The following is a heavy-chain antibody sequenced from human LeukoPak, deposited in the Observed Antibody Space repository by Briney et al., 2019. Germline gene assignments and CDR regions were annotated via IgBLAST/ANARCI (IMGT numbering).Heavy chain of an antibody. CDR3: AREVGLGQLVSNWFDP. V-gene: IGHV1-46*01. CDR2: INPSGGST. Sequence: ASVKVSCKASGYTFTSYYMHWVRQAPGQGLEWMGIINPSGGSTNYAQKFQGRVTITTDESTSTAYMELSSLRSEDTAVYYCAREVGLGQLVSNWFDPWGQGTLVTVSS. J-gene: IGHJ5*02. CDR1: GYTFTSYY. D-gene: IGHD6-13*01.